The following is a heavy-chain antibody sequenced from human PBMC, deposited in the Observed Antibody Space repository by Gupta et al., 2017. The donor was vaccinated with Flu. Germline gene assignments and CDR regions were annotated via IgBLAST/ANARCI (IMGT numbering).Heavy chain of an antibody. V-gene: IGHV3-7*01. J-gene: IGHJ4*02. CDR2: INQDGSTK. Sequence: EVPLVDSGGGLLQPGGSLRLLCAASGFTFGGSWVDWVRQAPGKGLEWVANINQDGSTKNYVDSLKGRFTVSRDNAKNSLYLQMDSLRAEYTAVYFCARNRGWEQFDYWGQGTLVTVSS. D-gene: IGHD3-10*01. CDR1: GFTFGGSW. CDR3: ARNRGWEQFDY.